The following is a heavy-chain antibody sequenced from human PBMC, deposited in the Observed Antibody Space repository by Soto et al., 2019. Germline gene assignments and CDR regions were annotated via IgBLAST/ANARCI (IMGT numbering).Heavy chain of an antibody. CDR1: GFSLSSYA. V-gene: IGHV3-30*18. CDR2: MSYDETKK. CDR3: AKDRRDGDFMHILVVDF. J-gene: IGHJ4*02. D-gene: IGHD2-15*01. Sequence: QVQLVESEGGVVQPGGSLRLSCATFGFSLSSYAMHWVRQAPGKGLEWVALMSYDETKKYYADSVEGRFTISRDTSTNTLFLQMNNLRVEDTAVYYCAKDRRDGDFMHILVVDFWGQGALVTVSS.